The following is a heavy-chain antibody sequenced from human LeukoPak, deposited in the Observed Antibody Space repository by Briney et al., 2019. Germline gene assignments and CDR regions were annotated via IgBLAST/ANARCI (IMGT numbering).Heavy chain of an antibody. CDR2: IRSKAYGGTT. D-gene: IGHD2-21*01. CDR3: TRGPALL. J-gene: IGHJ4*02. V-gene: IGHV3-49*03. Sequence: LSLTCTVSGGSISSYYWSWIRQPPGKGLEWVGFIRSKAYGGTTEYAASVKGRFTISRDDSKSIAYLQMNSLKTEDTAAYYCTRGPALLWGQGTLVTVSS. CDR1: GGSISSYY.